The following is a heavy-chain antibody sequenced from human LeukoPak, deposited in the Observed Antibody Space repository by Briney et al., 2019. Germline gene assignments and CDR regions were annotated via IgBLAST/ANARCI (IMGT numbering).Heavy chain of an antibody. D-gene: IGHD6-13*01. V-gene: IGHV4-59*12. CDR2: INYSGNN. J-gene: IGHJ3*02. CDR1: GGSISTYY. Sequence: SETLSLTCTVSGGSISTYYWSWIRQPPGKGLEWIGYINYSGNNNYNPSLKSRVTISVDTSKNQLSLKLSSVTAADTAVYYCARGKRGIAAAGSRFRAFDIWGQGTMVTVSS. CDR3: ARGKRGIAAAGSRFRAFDI.